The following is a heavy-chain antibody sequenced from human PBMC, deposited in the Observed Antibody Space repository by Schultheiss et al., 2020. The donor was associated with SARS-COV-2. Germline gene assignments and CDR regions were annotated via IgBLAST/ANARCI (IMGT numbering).Heavy chain of an antibody. J-gene: IGHJ4*02. CDR3: ASWSGYCSSTSCYVFDY. V-gene: IGHV4-34*01. Sequence: SETLSLTCAVYGGSFSGYYWSWIRQPPGKGLEWIGEINHSGSTNYNPSLKSRVTISVDTSKNQFSLKLSSVTAADTAVYYCASWSGYCSSTSCYVFDYWGQGTLVTVSS. D-gene: IGHD2-2*03. CDR1: GGSFSGYY. CDR2: INHSGST.